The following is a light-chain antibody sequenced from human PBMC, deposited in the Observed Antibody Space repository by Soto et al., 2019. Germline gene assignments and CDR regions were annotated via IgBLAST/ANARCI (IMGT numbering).Light chain of an antibody. V-gene: IGLV2-18*01. CDR3: SLYTSSCTYV. CDR2: EVS. J-gene: IGLJ1*01. CDR1: SSDVGSYNR. Sequence: QSVLTQHPSVSGSPGQSVTISCTGPSSDVGSYNRVSWYQQPPGTAPKVMIYEVSNRPSGVPDRFSGSKSGNTASLTISGLQAEDEADYYCSLYTSSCTYVFGTGTKV.